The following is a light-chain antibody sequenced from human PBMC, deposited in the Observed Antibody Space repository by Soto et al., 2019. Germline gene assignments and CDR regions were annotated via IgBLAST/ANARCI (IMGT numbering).Light chain of an antibody. CDR2: AAS. CDR1: QSISSY. Sequence: DIQMTQSPSSLSASVGDRVTITCRASQSISSYLNWYQQKPGKAPKLLIYAASSLQSGVPSRVSGSGSGTEFTLTISSLPPEDVATFYCQQSYSTPYTIGQGTKLEIK. V-gene: IGKV1-39*01. J-gene: IGKJ2*01. CDR3: QQSYSTPYT.